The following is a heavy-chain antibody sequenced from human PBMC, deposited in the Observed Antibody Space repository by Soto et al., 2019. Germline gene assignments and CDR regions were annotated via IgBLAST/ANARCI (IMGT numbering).Heavy chain of an antibody. CDR1: GFTFSSYA. CDR3: AKEGNWNFGDVYYYYYMDV. Sequence: GGSLRLSCAASGFTFSSYAMSWVRQAPGKGLEWVSAISGSGGSTYYADSVKGRFTISRDNSKNTLYLQMNSLRAEDTAVYYCAKEGNWNFGDVYYYYYMDVRGKGTTVTVSS. D-gene: IGHD1-1*01. CDR2: ISGSGGST. J-gene: IGHJ6*03. V-gene: IGHV3-23*01.